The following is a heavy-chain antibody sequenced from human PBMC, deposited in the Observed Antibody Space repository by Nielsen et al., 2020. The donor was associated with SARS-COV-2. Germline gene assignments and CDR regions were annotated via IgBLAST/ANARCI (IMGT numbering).Heavy chain of an antibody. CDR1: GFTFSSYA. J-gene: IGHJ4*02. CDR3: ARIPGPVDYYFDY. D-gene: IGHD5-12*01. CDR2: ISYDGSNK. Sequence: GSLRLSCAASGFTFSSYAMHWVRQAPGKGLEWVAVISYDGSNKYYADSVKGRFTISRDNSKNTLYLQMNSLRAEDTAVYYCARIPGPVDYYFDYWGQGTLVTVSS. V-gene: IGHV3-30*04.